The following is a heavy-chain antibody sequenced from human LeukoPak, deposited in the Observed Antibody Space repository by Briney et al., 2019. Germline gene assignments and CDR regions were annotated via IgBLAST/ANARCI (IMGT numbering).Heavy chain of an antibody. CDR2: IFYTGSS. CDR3: ARRGEVAMIYWYFDL. D-gene: IGHD3-16*01. Sequence: SETLSLTCTVSGGSINSYYWSWIRQPPGKGLEWIGHIFYTGSSNYNPSLKSRVTISLNRPKNQFSLSLTSVTAADTAVYYCARRGEVAMIYWYFDLWGRGTLVTVSS. V-gene: IGHV4-59*01. CDR1: GGSINSYY. J-gene: IGHJ2*01.